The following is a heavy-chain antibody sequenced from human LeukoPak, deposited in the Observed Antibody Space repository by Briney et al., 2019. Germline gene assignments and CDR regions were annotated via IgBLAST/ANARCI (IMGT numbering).Heavy chain of an antibody. CDR2: IYHSGST. V-gene: IGHV4-30-2*01. D-gene: IGHD2-21*01. CDR3: ASLRGEQNFDY. Sequence: PSQTLSLTCAVSGGSISSGGYSWSWIRQPPGKGLEWIGYIYHSGSTYYNPSLKSRVTISVDKSKNQFSLKLSSVTAADTAVYYCASLRGEQNFDYWGQGTLVTVSS. J-gene: IGHJ4*02. CDR1: GGSISSGGYS.